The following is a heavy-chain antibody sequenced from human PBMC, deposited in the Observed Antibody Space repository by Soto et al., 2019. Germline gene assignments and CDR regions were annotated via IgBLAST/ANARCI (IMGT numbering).Heavy chain of an antibody. CDR2: IIPIFGTA. J-gene: IGHJ4*02. V-gene: IGHV1-69*01. D-gene: IGHD4-17*01. CDR1: GGTFSSYA. CDR3: ARDGGYYGGNSGDFDY. Sequence: QVQLVQSGAEVKKPGSSVKVSCKASGGTFSSYAISWVRQAPGQGLEWMGGIIPIFGTANYAQKFQGRVTITADESTSTAYMELSSLRSEDTAVYYCARDGGYYGGNSGDFDYWGQGSLVTVSS.